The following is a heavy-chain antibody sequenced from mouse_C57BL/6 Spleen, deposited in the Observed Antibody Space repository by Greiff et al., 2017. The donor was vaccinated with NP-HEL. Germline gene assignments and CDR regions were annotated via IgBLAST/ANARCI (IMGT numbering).Heavy chain of an antibody. CDR1: GYTFTDYY. V-gene: IGHV1-76*01. J-gene: IGHJ3*01. D-gene: IGHD2-4*01. Sequence: QVQLQQSGAELVRPGASVKLSCKASGYTFTDYYINWVKQRPGQGLEWIARIYPGSGNTYYNEKFKGKATLTAEKSSSTAYMQLSSLTSEESAVYFCASWGYDYDEGCAYWGQGTLVTVSA. CDR2: IYPGSGNT. CDR3: ASWGYDYDEGCAY.